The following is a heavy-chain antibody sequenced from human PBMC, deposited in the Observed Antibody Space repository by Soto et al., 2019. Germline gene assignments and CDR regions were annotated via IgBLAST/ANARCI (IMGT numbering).Heavy chain of an antibody. CDR2: IFPNGRDK. Sequence: QVQLVQSGGGVVQPGRSLRLSCAAAGFNFNTYFMHWVRQAPGKGLERVAMIFPNGRDKEYADSVKGRITISSDNSNNRMYLQMDRLRPDDTAVYYCARDDAPGSNCDLADWGQGDLVTVSS. CDR1: GFNFNTYF. V-gene: IGHV3-30*13. CDR3: ARDDAPGSNCDLAD. D-gene: IGHD1-26*01. J-gene: IGHJ4*02.